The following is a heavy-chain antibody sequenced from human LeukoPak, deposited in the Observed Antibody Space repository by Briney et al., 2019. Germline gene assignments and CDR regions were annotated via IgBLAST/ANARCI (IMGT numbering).Heavy chain of an antibody. V-gene: IGHV4-59*01. D-gene: IGHD2-21*02. CDR1: GGSISSYY. CDR2: IYYSGST. Sequence: SETLSLTCTVSGGSISSYYWSWIRQPPGRGLEWIGYIYYSGSTNYNPSLKSRVTISVDTSKNQFSLKLSPVTAADTAVYYCASGYCGGACQLGGVDMWGQGTMVTVSS. CDR3: ASGYCGGACQLGGVDM. J-gene: IGHJ3*02.